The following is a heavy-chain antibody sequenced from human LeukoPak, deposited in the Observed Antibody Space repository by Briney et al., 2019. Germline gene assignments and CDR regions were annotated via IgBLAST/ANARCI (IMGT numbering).Heavy chain of an antibody. Sequence: PGASLRLSRAASGFTFSSYAMSWVRQAPGKGLEWVSSISSRSSYIYYADSVKGRFTISRDNAKNSLYLQMNSLRVEDTAVYYCASQAGGNYYYYGMDVWGKGTTVTVSS. J-gene: IGHJ6*04. CDR1: GFTFSSYA. CDR3: ASQAGGNYYYYGMDV. CDR2: ISSRSSYI. V-gene: IGHV3-21*01. D-gene: IGHD6-13*01.